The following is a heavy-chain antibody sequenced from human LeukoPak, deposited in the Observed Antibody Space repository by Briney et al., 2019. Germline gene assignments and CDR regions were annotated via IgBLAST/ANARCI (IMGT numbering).Heavy chain of an antibody. Sequence: GSLRLSCAASGFTFSSYSMNWVRQAPGKGLEWVGSISSSGNSYYNPSLKSRVTISVDTSKNQFSLKLSSLTAADTAVYYCARPQAQLNWYFDLWGRGTLVTVSS. V-gene: IGHV4-39*01. J-gene: IGHJ2*01. CDR2: ISSSGNS. CDR1: GFTFSSYSMN. D-gene: IGHD1-1*01. CDR3: ARPQAQLNWYFDL.